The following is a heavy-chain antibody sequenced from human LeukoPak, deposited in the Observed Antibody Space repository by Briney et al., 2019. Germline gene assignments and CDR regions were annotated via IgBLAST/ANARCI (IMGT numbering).Heavy chain of an antibody. V-gene: IGHV4-34*01. J-gene: IGHJ5*02. CDR2: INHSGST. CDR3: ARTRASGWYGNWFDP. Sequence: SETLSLTCAVYGGSFSGYYWSWIRQPPGKGLEWIGEINHSGSTSYNPSLKSRVTISVDTSKNQFSLKLSSVTAADTAVYYCARTRASGWYGNWFDPWGQGTLVTVSS. D-gene: IGHD6-19*01. CDR1: GGSFSGYY.